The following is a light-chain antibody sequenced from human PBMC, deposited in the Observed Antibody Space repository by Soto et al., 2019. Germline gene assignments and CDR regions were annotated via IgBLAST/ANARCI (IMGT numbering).Light chain of an antibody. J-gene: IGLJ2*01. CDR3: CSYTTRSTLV. CDR2: EVS. CDR1: SSDIGTFDH. V-gene: IGLV2-14*01. Sequence: QSALTQPASVSGSPGQSITISCTGTSSDIGTFDHVSWYQQHPGRAPQLIIFEVSNRASGLSNRFSGSKSGNTASLTISGLQAEDELDYYCCSYTTRSTLVFGRVTKLTVL.